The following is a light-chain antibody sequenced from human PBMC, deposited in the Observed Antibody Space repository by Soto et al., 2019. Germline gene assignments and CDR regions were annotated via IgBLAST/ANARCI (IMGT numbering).Light chain of an antibody. CDR1: SSDVGGYNY. CDR2: DVS. V-gene: IGLV2-11*01. Sequence: QSVLTQPRSVSGSPGQSVTISCTGTSSDVGGYNYVSWYQQHPGKAPKLVIYDVSERPSGVPDRFSGSKSGNAASLTISGPQAEDETDYYCCAYAGGYYVFGTGTKVTVL. J-gene: IGLJ1*01. CDR3: CAYAGGYYV.